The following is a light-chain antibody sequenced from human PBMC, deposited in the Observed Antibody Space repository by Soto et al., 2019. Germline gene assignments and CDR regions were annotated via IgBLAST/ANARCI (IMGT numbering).Light chain of an antibody. Sequence: EIVLTQSPGTLSLSPGERATLSCRASQSVSSSYLFWYQQRPGQPPRLLIYGTSNRAAGIPDRFTGTGSGTDFTLTIYRLEPEDSAVYYCQQYGSSALTFGGGTKVEIK. CDR2: GTS. J-gene: IGKJ4*01. CDR1: QSVSSSY. CDR3: QQYGSSALT. V-gene: IGKV3-20*01.